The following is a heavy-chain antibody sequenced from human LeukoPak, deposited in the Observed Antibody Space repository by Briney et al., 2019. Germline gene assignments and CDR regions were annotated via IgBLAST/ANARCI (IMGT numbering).Heavy chain of an antibody. J-gene: IGHJ4*02. CDR1: GYTFNDYY. Sequence: ASVKVSCKTSGYTFNDYYVHWVRQAPGQGLECMGWINPNSGRTNYAPKFQGRVTLTTDTSISTAYMELSGLISGDTALYYCARDSSDVLTGYYHFWGQGTLVTVSS. CDR3: ARDSSDVLTGYYHF. V-gene: IGHV1-2*02. D-gene: IGHD3-9*01. CDR2: INPNSGRT.